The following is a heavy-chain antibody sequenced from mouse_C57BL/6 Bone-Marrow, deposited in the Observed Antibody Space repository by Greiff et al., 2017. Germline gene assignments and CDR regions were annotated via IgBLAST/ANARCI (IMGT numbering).Heavy chain of an antibody. J-gene: IGHJ2*01. V-gene: IGHV1-55*01. CDR1: GYTFTSYW. Sequence: QVQLQQPGAELVKPGASVKMSCKASGYTFTSYWITWVKQRPGQGLEWIGDIYPGSGSTNYNEKFKSKATLTVDTSSSTAYMQLSSLTSEDSAVYYSARGENDGYYEDYFDYWGQGTTLTVSS. D-gene: IGHD2-3*01. CDR2: IYPGSGST. CDR3: ARGENDGYYEDYFDY.